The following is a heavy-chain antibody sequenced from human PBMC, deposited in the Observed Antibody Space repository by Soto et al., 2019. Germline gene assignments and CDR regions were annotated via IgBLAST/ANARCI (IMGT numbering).Heavy chain of an antibody. CDR2: ISYDGSNK. V-gene: IGHV3-30*18. CDR3: AKDQEVGATTSLADY. Sequence: QVQLVESGGGVVQPGRSLRLSCAASGFTFSSYGMHWVRQAPGKGLEWAAVISYDGSNKYYADSVKGRFTISRDNSKNTLYLQMNSLRAEDTAVYYCAKDQEVGATTSLADYWGQGTLVTVSS. J-gene: IGHJ4*02. CDR1: GFTFSSYG. D-gene: IGHD1-26*01.